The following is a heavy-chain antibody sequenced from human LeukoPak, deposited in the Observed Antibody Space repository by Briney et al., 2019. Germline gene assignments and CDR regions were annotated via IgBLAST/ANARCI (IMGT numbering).Heavy chain of an antibody. Sequence: SEALSLTCAVYGGSFSGYYWSWIRQPPGKGLEWIGEINHSGSTNYNPSLKSRVTISVDTSKNQFSLKLSSVTAADTAVYYRARRPGFTIFGVVPYYMDVWGKGTTVTVSS. J-gene: IGHJ6*03. CDR3: ARRPGFTIFGVVPYYMDV. V-gene: IGHV4-34*01. CDR2: INHSGST. D-gene: IGHD3-3*01. CDR1: GGSFSGYY.